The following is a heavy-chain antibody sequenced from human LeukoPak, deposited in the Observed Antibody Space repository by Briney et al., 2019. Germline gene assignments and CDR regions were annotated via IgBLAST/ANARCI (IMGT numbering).Heavy chain of an antibody. CDR3: ARVSSSSPGAFSC. V-gene: IGHV3-13*01. CDR2: VGNYGDA. D-gene: IGHD6-6*01. CDR1: GFGFSTYD. Sequence: GGSLRLSSTASGFGFSTYDMHWVRQVTGKGLEWVAGVGNYGDASYPAAVKGRFSVSRDNSKNTLYLQMNSLRAEDTAVYYCARVSSSSPGAFSCWGQGTLVTVSS. J-gene: IGHJ4*02.